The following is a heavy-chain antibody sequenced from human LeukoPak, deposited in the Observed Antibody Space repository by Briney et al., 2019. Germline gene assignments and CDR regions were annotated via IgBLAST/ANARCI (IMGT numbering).Heavy chain of an antibody. D-gene: IGHD3-22*01. J-gene: IGHJ4*02. CDR1: GGSFSGYY. Sequence: SETLSLTCAGYGGSFSGYYWSWIRQPPGKGLEWIGEINHSGSTNYNPSLKSRVTISVDTSKNQFSQKLSSVTAADTAVYYCARGGGGYYKYYFDYWGQGTLVTVSS. CDR3: ARGGGGYYKYYFDY. CDR2: INHSGST. V-gene: IGHV4-34*01.